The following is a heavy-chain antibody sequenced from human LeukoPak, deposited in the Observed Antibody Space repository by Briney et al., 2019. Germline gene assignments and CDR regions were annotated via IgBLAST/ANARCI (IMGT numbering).Heavy chain of an antibody. CDR3: TRRESDTMIVVANPFDY. J-gene: IGHJ4*02. CDR1: GFNFSGSV. V-gene: IGHV3-73*01. D-gene: IGHD3-22*01. Sequence: GGSLRLSCAASGFNFSGSVMHWVRQASGKGLEWVGRIRSKTNSYATVYAASVKGRFTITRDDSKNTAYLQMNSLKTEDTAVYYCTRRESDTMIVVANPFDYWSQGTLVTVSS. CDR2: IRSKTNSYAT.